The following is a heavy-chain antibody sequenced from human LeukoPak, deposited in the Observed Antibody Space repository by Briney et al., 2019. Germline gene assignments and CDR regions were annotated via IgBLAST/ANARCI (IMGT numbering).Heavy chain of an antibody. Sequence: GGCLRLSCAASGFTFSSYAMSWVRQPPGKGRKWVSTINDNGAGTYYADSVKGRFTISRDNSYNTMSLQMNSLRDEDAGVYYCAKVAGATLWYYYGMDVWGQGTTVTVSS. J-gene: IGHJ6*02. CDR2: INDNGAGT. CDR1: GFTFSSYA. CDR3: AKVAGATLWYYYGMDV. D-gene: IGHD1-26*01. V-gene: IGHV3-23*01.